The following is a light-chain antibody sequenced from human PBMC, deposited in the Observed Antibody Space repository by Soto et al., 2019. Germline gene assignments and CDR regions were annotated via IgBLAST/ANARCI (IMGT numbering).Light chain of an antibody. Sequence: DIVMTQTPLSLSVTPGQPASISCKSSQSLMSSGGKTYLYWYLQKPGQPPQLLIYEVSNRLSGVXDXXSGSESGTKFTLKISREEAEDVGVYYCMQSLDLHLTFGGGNKVEIK. J-gene: IGKJ4*01. V-gene: IGKV2D-29*01. CDR2: EVS. CDR3: MQSLDLHLT. CDR1: QSLMSSGGKTY.